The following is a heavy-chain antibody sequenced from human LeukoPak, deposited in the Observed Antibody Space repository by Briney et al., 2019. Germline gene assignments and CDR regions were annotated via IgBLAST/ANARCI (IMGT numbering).Heavy chain of an antibody. CDR3: ARVKGGYYGSGSPDAFDI. J-gene: IGHJ3*02. CDR1: GYTFTGYY. D-gene: IGHD3-10*01. V-gene: IGHV1-2*02. CDR2: INPNNGGT. Sequence: GASVKVSCKASGYTFTGYYMHWVRQAPGQGLEWMGWINPNNGGTNYAQKFQGRVTMTRDTAISTAYMELSRLRSDDTAVYYCARVKGGYYGSGSPDAFDIWGQGTMVTVSS.